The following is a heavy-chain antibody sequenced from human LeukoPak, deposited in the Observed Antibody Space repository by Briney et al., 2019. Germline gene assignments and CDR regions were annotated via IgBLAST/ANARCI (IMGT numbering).Heavy chain of an antibody. V-gene: IGHV3-23*01. CDR2: ISGSGGST. CDR1: GFTFSSYA. CDR3: AKNKQKIAAAGTFVDY. Sequence: PGGSLRLSCAASGFTFSSYAMSWVRQAPGKGLEWVSAISGSGGSTYYADSVKGRFTISRDNSKNTLYLQMNSLRAEDTAVYYCAKNKQKIAAAGTFVDYWGQGTLVTVSS. D-gene: IGHD6-13*01. J-gene: IGHJ4*02.